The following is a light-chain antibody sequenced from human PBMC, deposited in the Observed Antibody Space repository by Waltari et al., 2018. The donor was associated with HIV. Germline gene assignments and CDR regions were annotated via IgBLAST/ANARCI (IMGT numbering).Light chain of an antibody. V-gene: IGLV6-57*01. CDR1: SGSIASNY. CDR2: EDN. CDR3: QSYDRNSQV. J-gene: IGLJ3*02. Sequence: NFMLAQPHSVSESPGKTITISCTRTSGSIASNYVQWYHRRPGSPPATVIYEDNRRPSGVPDRFSGSIDSSSNSASLTISGLKTEDEADYYCQSYDRNSQVFGGGTKLTVL.